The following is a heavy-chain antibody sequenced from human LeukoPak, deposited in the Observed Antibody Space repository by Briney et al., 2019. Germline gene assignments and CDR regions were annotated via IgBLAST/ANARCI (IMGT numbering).Heavy chain of an antibody. D-gene: IGHD3-22*01. V-gene: IGHV1-18*01. J-gene: IGHJ4*02. CDR3: AIPRTGYYDSSGYYAY. CDR2: ISAYNGNT. Sequence: ASVKVSCKASGYTFTSYGISWVRQAPGQGLEWMGWISAYNGNTNYAQKLQGRVTMTTDTSTSTAYMELRSLRSDDTAVYYCAIPRTGYYDSSGYYAYWGQGTLVTASS. CDR1: GYTFTSYG.